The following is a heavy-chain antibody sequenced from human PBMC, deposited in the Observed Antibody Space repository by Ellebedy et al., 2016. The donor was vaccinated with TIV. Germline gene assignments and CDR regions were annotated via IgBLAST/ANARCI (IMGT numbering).Heavy chain of an antibody. J-gene: IGHJ2*01. CDR1: GFTFSSYT. CDR3: ARKVPAPTTVPPNWYFDL. V-gene: IGHV3-21*01. CDR2: ISTSSSYI. Sequence: PGGSLRLSCAASGFTFSSYTMNWVRQAPGKGLEWVSSISTSSSYIYYAGSVKGRFTISRDNAKDSLSLQMNSLRAEDTAVYYCARKVPAPTTVPPNWYFDLWGRGTLVTVSS. D-gene: IGHD4-17*01.